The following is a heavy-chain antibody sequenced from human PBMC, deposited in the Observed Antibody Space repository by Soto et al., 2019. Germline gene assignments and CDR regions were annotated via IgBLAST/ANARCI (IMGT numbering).Heavy chain of an antibody. D-gene: IGHD2-2*02. Sequence: ASVKVSCKVSGSRFSNYVISWVRQAPGHGLEWLGRIIPIFNSTKYAQSFQGRVTITADKSTSTASLELSSLRSDDTAVYYCAREGRGKKAGYNGLVSLGYWGQGTPVTSPQ. J-gene: IGHJ4*02. CDR2: IIPIFNST. CDR3: AREGRGKKAGYNGLVSLGY. CDR1: GSRFSNYV. V-gene: IGHV1-69*06.